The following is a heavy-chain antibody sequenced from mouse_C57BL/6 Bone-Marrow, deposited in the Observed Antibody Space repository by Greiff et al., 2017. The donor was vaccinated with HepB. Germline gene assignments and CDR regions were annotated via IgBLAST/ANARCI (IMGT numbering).Heavy chain of an antibody. CDR3: ARQGTTAYYYAMDY. D-gene: IGHD1-2*01. J-gene: IGHJ4*01. Sequence: EVKVEESGGGLVQPGGSLKLSCAASGFTFSDYYMYWVRQTPEKRLEWVAYISNGGGSTYYPDTVKGRFTISRDNAKNTLYLQMSRLKSEDTAMYYCARQGTTAYYYAMDYWGQGTSVTVSS. V-gene: IGHV5-12*01. CDR1: GFTFSDYY. CDR2: ISNGGGST.